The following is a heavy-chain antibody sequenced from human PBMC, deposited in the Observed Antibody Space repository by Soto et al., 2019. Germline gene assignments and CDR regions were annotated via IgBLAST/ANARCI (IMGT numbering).Heavy chain of an antibody. D-gene: IGHD6-6*01. CDR2: IYYSGST. J-gene: IGHJ6*03. Sequence: SETLSLTCTVSGGSISSGDYYWSWIRQPLGKGLEWIGYIYYSGSTYYNPSLKSRVTISVDTSMNQFSLKLSSVTAADTAVYYSARHRVRSSSSRGYYYYYYMDVWGKGTTVTVSS. CDR3: ARHRVRSSSSRGYYYYYYMDV. CDR1: GGSISSGDYY. V-gene: IGHV4-30-4*01.